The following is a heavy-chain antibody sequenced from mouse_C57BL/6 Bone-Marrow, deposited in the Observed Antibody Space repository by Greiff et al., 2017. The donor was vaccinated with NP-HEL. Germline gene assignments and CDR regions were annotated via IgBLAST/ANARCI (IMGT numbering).Heavy chain of an antibody. CDR1: GYTFTNYW. V-gene: IGHV1-63*01. J-gene: IGHJ2*01. Sequence: VQLVESGAELVRPGTSVKMSCKASGYTFTNYWIGWAKQRPGHGLEWIGDIYPGGGYTNYNEKFKGKATLTADKSSSTAYMQFSSLTSEDSAIYYCARRGYGNDYWGQGTTLTVSS. CDR2: IYPGGGYT. D-gene: IGHD2-10*02. CDR3: ARRGYGNDY.